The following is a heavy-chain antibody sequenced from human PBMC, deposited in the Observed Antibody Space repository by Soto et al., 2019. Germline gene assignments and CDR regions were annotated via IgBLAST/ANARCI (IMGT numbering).Heavy chain of an antibody. Sequence: GXSLRLSCAASGFTFSSYALSWFRQAPGKGLEWVSVIYSGGSTFYADSVRGRVTISRDTARKSLYLQMDNLRVEDTAVYYCARDPFFGAIDYWGLGTLVTVSS. CDR1: GFTFSSYA. CDR2: IYSGGST. J-gene: IGHJ4*02. CDR3: ARDPFFGAIDY. V-gene: IGHV3-66*01. D-gene: IGHD3-16*01.